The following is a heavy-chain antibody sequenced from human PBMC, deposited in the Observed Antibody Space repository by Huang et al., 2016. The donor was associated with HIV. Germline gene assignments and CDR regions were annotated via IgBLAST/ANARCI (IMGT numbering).Heavy chain of an antibody. D-gene: IGHD7-27*01. Sequence: QVQLVESGGGVVQPGGSLRLSCATSGFRFISFGMNWVRQAPGKGLEWVATMSYDGTNQFYADAIKGRFTISRDTSNRTVFLQMNGLRPEDTGLYYCARGSGDLDYWGQGTLVIVS. CDR2: MSYDGTNQ. CDR3: ARGSGDLDY. CDR1: GFRFISFG. J-gene: IGHJ4*02. V-gene: IGHV3-30*19.